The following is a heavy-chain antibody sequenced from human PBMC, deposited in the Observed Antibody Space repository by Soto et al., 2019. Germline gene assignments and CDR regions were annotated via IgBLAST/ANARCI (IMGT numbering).Heavy chain of an antibody. J-gene: IGHJ6*02. CDR2: IYYSGRA. D-gene: IGHD2-2*01. CDR1: GGSISDQY. V-gene: IGHV4-59*11. Sequence: QVQLQESGPGLVKPSETLSLTCTVSGGSISDQYLSWIRQAPGKGLEWIGYIYYSGRAHYNPSLKSRVIMSVDTSKNQFSLKVRSVTAADTAVYYCARDRDILVVPVDKRRHFYYYGLDVWGQGTTVTVSS. CDR3: ARDRDILVVPVDKRRHFYYYGLDV.